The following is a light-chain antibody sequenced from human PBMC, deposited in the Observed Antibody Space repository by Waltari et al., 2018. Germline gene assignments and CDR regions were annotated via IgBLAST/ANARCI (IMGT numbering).Light chain of an antibody. V-gene: IGKV1-39*01. CDR1: QLINKY. J-gene: IGKJ2*01. CDR3: QQGFSYPYT. CDR2: AES. Sequence: DIRLTQSPPSLSASVGDRVTITCRTSQLINKYLNWYQQKPGGVPKLLIYAESTRQTGVPSRFSGSGSGTTFTLTINSLQPEDFATYYCQQGFSYPYTFGPGTKLEI.